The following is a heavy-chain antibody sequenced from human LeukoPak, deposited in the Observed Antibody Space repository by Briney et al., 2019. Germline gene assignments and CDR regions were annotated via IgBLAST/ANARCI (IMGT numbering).Heavy chain of an antibody. Sequence: ASVKVSCKASGYTFTSYDINWVRQATGQGLEWMGWMNPNSGNTGYAQKFQGRVTITRNTSISTAYMELSSLRSEDTAVYYCARAGSWYGPSWFDPWGQGTLVTVSS. J-gene: IGHJ5*02. CDR1: GYTFTSYD. V-gene: IGHV1-8*03. CDR2: MNPNSGNT. D-gene: IGHD6-13*01. CDR3: ARAGSWYGPSWFDP.